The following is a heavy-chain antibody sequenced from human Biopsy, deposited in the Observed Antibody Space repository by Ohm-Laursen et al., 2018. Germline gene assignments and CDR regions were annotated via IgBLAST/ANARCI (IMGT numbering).Heavy chain of an antibody. Sequence: SETLSLTCTASGGSISGSSWSWIRQAPGKGLEWIGYISYSRDTNYNPSLKSRIPISVDTSKNQFSLKLTSVNAADTAVYYCAKHGSGWTGDDAFHIWGQGTMVTVSS. D-gene: IGHD6-19*01. J-gene: IGHJ3*02. CDR3: AKHGSGWTGDDAFHI. CDR1: GGSISGSS. CDR2: ISYSRDT. V-gene: IGHV4-59*08.